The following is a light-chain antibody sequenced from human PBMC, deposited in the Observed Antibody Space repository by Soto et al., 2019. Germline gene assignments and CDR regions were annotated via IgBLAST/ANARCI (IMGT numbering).Light chain of an antibody. CDR3: QQYNNWPGWT. Sequence: EIVLTQSPATLSLSPGERATLSCRASQSVGTFVAWYQQKPGQAPRLLIYDASTRATGIPARFSGSGSGTEFTLTIISLQSEDLAVYHCQQYNNWPGWTFGQGTKVDIK. CDR2: DAS. V-gene: IGKV3-15*01. J-gene: IGKJ1*01. CDR1: QSVGTF.